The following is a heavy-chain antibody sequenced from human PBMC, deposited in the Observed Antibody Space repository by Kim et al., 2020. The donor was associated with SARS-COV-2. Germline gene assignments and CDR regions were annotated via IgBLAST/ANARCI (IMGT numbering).Heavy chain of an antibody. Sequence: IGYADSVKGRFTISRDNAKNSLYLQMNSLRAEDTALYYCAKDSGQNYFDYWGQGTLVTVSS. V-gene: IGHV3-9*01. CDR3: AKDSGQNYFDY. D-gene: IGHD3-10*01. J-gene: IGHJ4*02. CDR2: I.